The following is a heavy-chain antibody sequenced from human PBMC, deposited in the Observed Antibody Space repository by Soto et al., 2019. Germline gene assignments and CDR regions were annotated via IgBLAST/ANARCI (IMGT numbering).Heavy chain of an antibody. CDR2: IYTSGST. Sequence: PSETLSLTCTVSGGSISSYYWSWIRQPAGKGLEWIGRIYTSGSTNYNPSLKSRVTMSVDTSKNQFSLKLSSVTAADTAVYYCALTVTTWMGKYYYSGMDVWGQGTTVTVSS. V-gene: IGHV4-4*07. J-gene: IGHJ6*02. CDR3: ALTVTTWMGKYYYSGMDV. D-gene: IGHD4-17*01. CDR1: GGSISSYY.